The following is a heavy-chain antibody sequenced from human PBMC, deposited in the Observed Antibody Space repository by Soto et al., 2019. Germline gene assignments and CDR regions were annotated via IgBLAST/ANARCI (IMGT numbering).Heavy chain of an antibody. V-gene: IGHV1-2*02. D-gene: IGHD2-15*01. CDR2: INPNSGGT. CDR3: ARDLKILPPHYYYYYGMDV. CDR1: GYTFTGYY. J-gene: IGHJ6*02. Sequence: ASVKVSCKASGYTFTGYYMHWVRQAPGQGLEWMGWINPNSGGTNYAQKFQGRVTMTRDTSISTAYMELSRLRSDDTAVYYSARDLKILPPHYYYYYGMDVWGQGTTVTVSS.